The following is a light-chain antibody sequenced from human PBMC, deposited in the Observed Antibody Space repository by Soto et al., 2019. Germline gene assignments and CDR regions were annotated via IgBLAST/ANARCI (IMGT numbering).Light chain of an antibody. J-gene: IGKJ1*01. Sequence: EIMMTQSPATLSVSPGERVTLSCKASQYISSNLAWYQQKPGQVPRLLIYDASAGATGFPARFSGSGSGTEFTLTISSLQSEDFAVYYCQQYHNWPRTFGQGTKVEIK. V-gene: IGKV3-15*01. CDR2: DAS. CDR3: QQYHNWPRT. CDR1: QYISSN.